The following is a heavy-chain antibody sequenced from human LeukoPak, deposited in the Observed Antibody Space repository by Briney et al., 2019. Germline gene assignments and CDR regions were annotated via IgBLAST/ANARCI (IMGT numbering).Heavy chain of an antibody. D-gene: IGHD6-13*01. CDR3: ARLDSSSLIAKTYHYYYMDV. Sequence: PSETLSLTCTVSGGSISSSSYYWGWIRQPPGKGLEWIASIYYSGNTYYNPSLKSRVTISVDTSKNQFSLKLSSVTAADTAVYYCARLDSSSLIAKTYHYYYMDVWGKGTTVTVSS. J-gene: IGHJ6*03. V-gene: IGHV4-39*01. CDR1: GGSISSSSYY. CDR2: IYYSGNT.